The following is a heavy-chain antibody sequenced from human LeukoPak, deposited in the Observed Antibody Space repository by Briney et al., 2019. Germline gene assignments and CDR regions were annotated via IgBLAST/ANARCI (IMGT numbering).Heavy chain of an antibody. CDR2: INHSGST. Sequence: KTSETLSLTCAVYGGSFSGYYWSWIRQPPGKGLEWIGEINHSGSTNYNPSLKSRVTISVDTSKNQFSLKLSSVTAADTAVYYCARQALSGGGSYYYYMDVWGKGTTVTVSS. V-gene: IGHV4-34*01. CDR1: GGSFSGYY. J-gene: IGHJ6*03. D-gene: IGHD2-15*01. CDR3: ARQALSGGGSYYYYMDV.